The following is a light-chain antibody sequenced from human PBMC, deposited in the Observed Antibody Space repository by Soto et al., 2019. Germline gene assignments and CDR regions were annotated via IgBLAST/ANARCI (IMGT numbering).Light chain of an antibody. Sequence: DIQMTQSPSSLSASVGDRVTITCRASQNIGRFLNWHQQKPGKAPNVLINVASTLRSGVPSRFSGSGTGTDFNLTINSLQPEDFATYFCIQSFTTPLTFGGGTKVEIK. J-gene: IGKJ4*01. CDR1: QNIGRF. V-gene: IGKV1-39*01. CDR2: VAS. CDR3: IQSFTTPLT.